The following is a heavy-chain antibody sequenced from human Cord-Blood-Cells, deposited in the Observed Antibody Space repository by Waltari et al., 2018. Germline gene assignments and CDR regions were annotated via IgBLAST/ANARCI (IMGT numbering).Heavy chain of an antibody. J-gene: IGHJ4*02. V-gene: IGHV1-58*01. CDR2: IVVGSGNT. CDR3: AALGASGSYQFDY. D-gene: IGHD1-26*01. CDR1: GFTFTSSA. Sequence: QMQLVQSGPEVKKPGTSVKVSCKASGFTFTSSAVQWVRQARGQRLEWIGWIVVGSGNTNYAQKFKERVTITRDMSTSTAYMELSSLRSEDTAVYYCAALGASGSYQFDYWGQGTLVTVSS.